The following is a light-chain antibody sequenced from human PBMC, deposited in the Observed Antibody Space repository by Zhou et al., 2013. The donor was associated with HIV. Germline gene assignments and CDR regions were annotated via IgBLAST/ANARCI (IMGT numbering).Light chain of an antibody. CDR3: QHYGSSPPYT. CDR1: QSVGSY. Sequence: DIVLTQSPATLSLSPGERATLSCRASQSVGSYLAWYQQKPGQAPRLLIYDASNRATGIPARFSGSGSGTDFTLTISRVEPEDFAVYYCQHYGSSPPYTFGQGTKLEIK. CDR2: DAS. J-gene: IGKJ2*01. V-gene: IGKV3-11*01.